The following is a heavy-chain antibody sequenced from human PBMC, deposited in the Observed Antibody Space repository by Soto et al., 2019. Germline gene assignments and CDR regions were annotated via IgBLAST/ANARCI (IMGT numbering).Heavy chain of an antibody. CDR1: GCSISSYY. CDR3: ARDSHNWNYYRWFDP. D-gene: IGHD1-7*01. J-gene: IGHJ5*02. V-gene: IGHV4-59*01. Sequence: QVQLQESGPGLVKPSETLSLTCTVSGCSISSYYWSWIRQPPGKGLEWIGYIYYSGSTNYNPSLKSRVTISVDTSKNQFSLKLSSVTAADTAVYYCARDSHNWNYYRWFDPWGQGTLVTVSS. CDR2: IYYSGST.